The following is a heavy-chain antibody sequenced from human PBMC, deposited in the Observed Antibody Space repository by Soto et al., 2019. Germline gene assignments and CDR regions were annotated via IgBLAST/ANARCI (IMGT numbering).Heavy chain of an antibody. Sequence: EVQLLGSGGGLVQPRASLSLSWTASGFTFSTYAMSWVRQAAGKGLEWVSTISDSGSTYYADSVKGRFTISRDNSKNTLYLEMNSLRAEEPAVYYCAKDKGGRYCSRASCLYSFDYWGQGTLVTVSS. CDR3: AKDKGGRYCSRASCLYSFDY. V-gene: IGHV3-23*01. D-gene: IGHD2-2*01. CDR2: ISDSGST. J-gene: IGHJ4*02. CDR1: GFTFSTYA.